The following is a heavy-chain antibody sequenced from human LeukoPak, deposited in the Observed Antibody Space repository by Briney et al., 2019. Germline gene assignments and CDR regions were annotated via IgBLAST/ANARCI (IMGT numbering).Heavy chain of an antibody. CDR2: ISGSGGST. CDR1: GFTFSSYA. Sequence: GGSLRLSCAASGFTFSSYAMSWVRQAPGKELEWVSAISGSGGSTYYADSVEGRFTISRDNSKNTLYLQMNSLRAEDTAVYYCAKNYYDSSGYYFDYWGQGTLVTVSS. CDR3: AKNYYDSSGYYFDY. V-gene: IGHV3-23*01. D-gene: IGHD3-22*01. J-gene: IGHJ4*02.